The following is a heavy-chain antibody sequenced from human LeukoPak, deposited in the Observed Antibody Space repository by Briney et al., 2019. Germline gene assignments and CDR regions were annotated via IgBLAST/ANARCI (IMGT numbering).Heavy chain of an antibody. V-gene: IGHV3-13*01. CDR1: GFTFSSYT. Sequence: GGSLRLSCAASGFTFSSYTMHWVRQATGKGLEWVSAIGTAGDTYYPGSVKGRFTISRENAKNSLYLQMNSLRAEDTAVYYCARDVFTPVSSGWYYAFDIWGQGTMVTVSS. D-gene: IGHD6-19*01. CDR2: IGTAGDT. CDR3: ARDVFTPVSSGWYYAFDI. J-gene: IGHJ3*02.